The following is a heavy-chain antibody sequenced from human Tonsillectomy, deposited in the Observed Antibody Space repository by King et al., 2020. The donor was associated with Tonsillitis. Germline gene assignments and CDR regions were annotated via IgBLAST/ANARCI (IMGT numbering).Heavy chain of an antibody. D-gene: IGHD1-26*01. CDR2: ISTISSTI. CDR3: AREGAAFDY. CDR1: GFSFSSYS. Sequence: EEQLVQSGGGLVQPGGSLRLSCAASGFSFSSYSMNWVRQAPGKGLEWVSYISTISSTIHYADSVKSRFTSSRDTAKNALYLQMHSLRVEDTAMYYCAREGAAFDYWGQGTLVTVSS. V-gene: IGHV3-48*01. J-gene: IGHJ4*02.